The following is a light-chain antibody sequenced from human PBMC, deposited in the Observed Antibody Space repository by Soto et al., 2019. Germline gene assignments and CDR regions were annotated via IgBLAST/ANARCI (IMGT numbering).Light chain of an antibody. CDR1: QSINSN. J-gene: IGKJ1*01. Sequence: EIVMTQSPATLSVSPGERATLSCRASQSINSNLAWYQQKPGQAPRLLIYGASTRATGIPARFSGSGSGTEFTLTINSLQSEDFAVYYCQQYNNWRTFGQGTKVDSK. V-gene: IGKV3-15*01. CDR3: QQYNNWRT. CDR2: GAS.